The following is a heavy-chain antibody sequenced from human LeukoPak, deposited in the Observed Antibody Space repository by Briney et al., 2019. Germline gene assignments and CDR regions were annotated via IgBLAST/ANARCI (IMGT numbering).Heavy chain of an antibody. CDR1: GFTFRGYA. D-gene: IGHD3-22*01. V-gene: IGHV3-30-3*02. CDR2: ILYDGTNK. CDR3: AKHGHDRSGFDY. J-gene: IGHJ4*02. Sequence: GRSLRLSCAASGFTFRGYAMHWVPHAPGKGLEWVAVILYDGTNKNYADSVKGRFTISRDNSKNTLYLQMKSLRDEDTALYYCAKHGHDRSGFDYWGQGALVTVSS.